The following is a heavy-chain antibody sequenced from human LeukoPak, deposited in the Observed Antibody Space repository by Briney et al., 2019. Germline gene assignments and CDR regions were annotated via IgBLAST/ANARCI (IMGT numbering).Heavy chain of an antibody. CDR3: ARDGGYSYGFAN. CDR2: IYYSGST. J-gene: IGHJ4*02. CDR1: GGSISSGGYY. Sequence: PSETLSLTCTVSGGSISSGGYYWSWIRQHPGKGLGWIGYIYYSGSTYYNPSLKSRVTISVDTSKNQFSLKLSSVTAADTAVYYCARDGGYSYGFANWGQGTLVTVSS. V-gene: IGHV4-31*03. D-gene: IGHD5-18*01.